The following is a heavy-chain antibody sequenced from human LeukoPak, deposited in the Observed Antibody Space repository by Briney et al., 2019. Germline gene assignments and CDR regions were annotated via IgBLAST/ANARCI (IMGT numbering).Heavy chain of an antibody. V-gene: IGHV4-34*01. CDR1: GGSFGGYY. CDR3: ATGDGYCDGGTCYSYFDY. J-gene: IGHJ4*02. Sequence: KPSETLSLTCAVYGGSFGGYYWSWIRQPPGKGLEWIGEINHSGSTNYNPSLKSRVTISVDTSKNQFSLKLSSVTAADTAVYYCATGDGYCDGGTCYSYFDYWGQGTLVTVSS. D-gene: IGHD2-15*01. CDR2: INHSGST.